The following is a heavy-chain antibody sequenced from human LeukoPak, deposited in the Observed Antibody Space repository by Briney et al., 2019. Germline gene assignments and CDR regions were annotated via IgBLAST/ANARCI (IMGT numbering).Heavy chain of an antibody. CDR3: ARSGPRRDGYNLDF. CDR1: GGSISGYY. V-gene: IGHV4-59*08. D-gene: IGHD5-24*01. J-gene: IGHJ4*02. CDR2: ISYSGST. Sequence: TSETLSLTCTVSGGSISGYYWSWIRQPPGKGLEWIGYISYSGSTYYNASLKSRVTISADLTKNQFSLTWNSVTAADTAVYYCARSGPRRDGYNLDFWGQGTLVTVSS.